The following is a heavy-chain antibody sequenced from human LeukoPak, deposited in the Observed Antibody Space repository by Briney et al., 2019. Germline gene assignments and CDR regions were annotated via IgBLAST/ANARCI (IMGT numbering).Heavy chain of an antibody. CDR1: GGTFSSSA. J-gene: IGHJ6*03. V-gene: IGHV1-69*05. CDR2: IIPIFGTA. D-gene: IGHD5-24*01. CDR3: AREIEMATINYYYYMDV. Sequence: SVKFSSKASGGTFSSSAISWVGQATGPGIEWMGRIIPIFGTANYAQKFQGRVTITTDESTSTAYMELSSLRSEDTAVYYCAREIEMATINYYYYMDVWGKGTTVTVSS.